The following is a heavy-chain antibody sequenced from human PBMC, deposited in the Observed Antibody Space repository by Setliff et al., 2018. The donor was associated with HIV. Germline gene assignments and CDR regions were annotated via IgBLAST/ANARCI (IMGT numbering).Heavy chain of an antibody. V-gene: IGHV4-61*08. CDR2: IYHSGST. Sequence: SETLSLTCTVSGGSISSGDYFWMWIRQPPGKGLEWIGYIYHSGSTNYNPSLKSRVTISVDTSKNQFFLKLSSVTAADTAVYYCARDPYYYDSSGYGPRAFDIWGQGTMVT. J-gene: IGHJ3*02. D-gene: IGHD3-22*01. CDR1: GGSISSGDYF. CDR3: ARDPYYYDSSGYGPRAFDI.